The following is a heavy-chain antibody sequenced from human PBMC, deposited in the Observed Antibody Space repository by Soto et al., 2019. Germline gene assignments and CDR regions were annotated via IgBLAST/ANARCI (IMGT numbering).Heavy chain of an antibody. Sequence: GGSLRLSCAAAGFDFEDFAMHWVRQAPGKGLEWVSLINSDGTDSYYMDSVRGRFTISRGNGKNSLYLQMDRLRPEDTAFYFCAKALYYYDSSPLDHWGQGTLVTSPQ. CDR3: AKALYYYDSSPLDH. J-gene: IGHJ4*02. CDR2: INSDGTDS. V-gene: IGHV3-43D*04. CDR1: GFDFEDFA. D-gene: IGHD3-22*01.